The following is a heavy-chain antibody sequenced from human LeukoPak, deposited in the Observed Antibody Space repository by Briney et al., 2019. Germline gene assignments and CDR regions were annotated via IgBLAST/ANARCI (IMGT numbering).Heavy chain of an antibody. CDR2: INHSGST. V-gene: IGHV4-34*01. CDR3: ARQTPEYYYGSGSYPNWFDP. Sequence: SETLSLTCAVYGGSFSGYYWSWIRQPPGKGLEWIGEINHSGSTNYNPSLKSRVTISVDTSKNQFSLKLSPVTAADTAVYYCARQTPEYYYGSGSYPNWFDPWGQGTLVTVSS. J-gene: IGHJ5*02. D-gene: IGHD3-10*01. CDR1: GGSFSGYY.